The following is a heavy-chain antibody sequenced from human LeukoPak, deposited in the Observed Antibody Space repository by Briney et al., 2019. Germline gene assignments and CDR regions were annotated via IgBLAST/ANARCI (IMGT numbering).Heavy chain of an antibody. CDR3: ARGRELTMRVYYFDY. J-gene: IGHJ4*02. D-gene: IGHD3-22*01. Sequence: ASVKVSCKASGYTFTGYYMHWVRQAPGQGLEWMGWINPNSGGTNYAQKFQGRVTMTRDTSISTAYMELSRLRSDDTAVYYCARGRELTMRVYYFDYWGQGTLVTVSS. V-gene: IGHV1-2*02. CDR1: GYTFTGYY. CDR2: INPNSGGT.